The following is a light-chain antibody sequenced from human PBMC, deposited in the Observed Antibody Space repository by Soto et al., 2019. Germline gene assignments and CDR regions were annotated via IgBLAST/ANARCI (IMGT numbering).Light chain of an antibody. V-gene: IGKV3-20*01. J-gene: IGKJ1*01. CDR3: HQYGGSPRT. Sequence: EIGLTQSPGTLSLSPGERATLFCRASQSVSSNYLNWFQQKPGQAPRLLIYGVSSRATGIPDRFSGSGAGTDFTLTISRLEPEDFAVYYCHQYGGSPRTFGQGTKVDIK. CDR1: QSVSSNY. CDR2: GVS.